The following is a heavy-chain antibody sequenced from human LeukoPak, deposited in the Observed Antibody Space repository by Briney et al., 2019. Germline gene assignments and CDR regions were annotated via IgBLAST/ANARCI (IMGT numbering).Heavy chain of an antibody. Sequence: GASVKVSCKASGYTFTSYGISWVRQAPGQGLEWMGWISAYNGNTNYAQKLQGRVTMTTDTSASTAYMELRSLRSDDTAAYYCARLRDIVVVPAAFLDYWGQGTLVTVSS. CDR1: GYTFTSYG. V-gene: IGHV1-18*04. D-gene: IGHD2-2*01. J-gene: IGHJ4*02. CDR2: ISAYNGNT. CDR3: ARLRDIVVVPAAFLDY.